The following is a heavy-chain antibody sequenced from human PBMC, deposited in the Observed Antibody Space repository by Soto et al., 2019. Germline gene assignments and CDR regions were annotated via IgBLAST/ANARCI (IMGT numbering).Heavy chain of an antibody. CDR2: ISYDGSNK. Sequence: GGSLRLSCAASGFTFSSYGMHWVRQAPGKGLEWVAVISYDGSNKYYADSVKGRFTISRDNSKNTLYLQMNGLRAEDTAVYYCARRGGAEYSSALGFDPWGQGTLVTVSS. D-gene: IGHD6-6*01. V-gene: IGHV3-30*03. J-gene: IGHJ5*02. CDR1: GFTFSSYG. CDR3: ARRGGAEYSSALGFDP.